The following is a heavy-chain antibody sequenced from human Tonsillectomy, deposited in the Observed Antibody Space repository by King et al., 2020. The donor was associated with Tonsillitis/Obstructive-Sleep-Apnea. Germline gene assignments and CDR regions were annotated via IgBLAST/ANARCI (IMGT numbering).Heavy chain of an antibody. Sequence: VQLQESGPGLVKPSQTLSLTCTVSGGSISSGGYYWSWIRQHPGKGLEWIGYIYYSGSTYYNPSLKSRVTISVDTSKNQFSLKLSSVTAADTAMYYCARGGGGGNSFDYWGQGTLVTVSS. CDR2: IYYSGST. CDR1: GGSISSGGYY. CDR3: ARGGGGGNSFDY. V-gene: IGHV4-31*03. J-gene: IGHJ4*02. D-gene: IGHD4-23*01.